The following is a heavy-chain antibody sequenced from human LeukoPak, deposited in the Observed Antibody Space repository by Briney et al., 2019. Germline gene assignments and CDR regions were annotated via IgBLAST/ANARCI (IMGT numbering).Heavy chain of an antibody. CDR1: GFTFSSYW. CDR3: ARGTRGGAY. Sequence: GGSLRLSCAASGFTFSSYWMSWVRQAPGKGLEWVAIIKQDGSETYYVDSVKGRFTISRDNAKSSLYLQMSSLRAEDTAMYYCARGTRGGAYWGQGTLVTVSS. D-gene: IGHD4/OR15-4a*01. CDR2: IKQDGSET. J-gene: IGHJ4*02. V-gene: IGHV3-7*03.